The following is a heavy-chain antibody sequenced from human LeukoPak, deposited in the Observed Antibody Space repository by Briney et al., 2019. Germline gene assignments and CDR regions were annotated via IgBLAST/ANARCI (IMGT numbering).Heavy chain of an antibody. CDR2: IYHSGST. Sequence: SETLSLTCAVSGYSISSGYYWGWIRQPPGKGLEWIGSIYHSGSTYYNPSLESRVTISVDTSKNQFSLKLSSVTAADTAVYYCARANYYDSSGSIANWFDPWGQGTLVTVSS. V-gene: IGHV4-38-2*01. J-gene: IGHJ5*02. CDR1: GYSISSGYY. D-gene: IGHD3-22*01. CDR3: ARANYYDSSGSIANWFDP.